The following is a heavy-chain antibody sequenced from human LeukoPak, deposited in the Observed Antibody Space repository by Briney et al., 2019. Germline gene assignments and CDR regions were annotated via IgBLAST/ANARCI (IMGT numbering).Heavy chain of an antibody. CDR1: GFTFSSYE. Sequence: GGSLRFSCAASGFTFSSYEVNWVRQAPGKGLEWVSYISSSGSTIYYADSVKGRFTISRDNTKNSLYLQMNRRRAEDTAVYYCARDGVRFDYWGQGTLVTVSS. J-gene: IGHJ4*02. V-gene: IGHV3-48*03. D-gene: IGHD1-1*01. CDR3: ARDGVRFDY. CDR2: ISSSGSTI.